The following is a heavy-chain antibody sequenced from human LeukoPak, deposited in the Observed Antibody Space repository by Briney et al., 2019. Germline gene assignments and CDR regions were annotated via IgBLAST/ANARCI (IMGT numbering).Heavy chain of an antibody. J-gene: IGHJ4*02. Sequence: SETLSLTCTVSGGSISSYYWSWIRQPPGKGLEWIGYIYYSGTTNYNPSLKSRVTISVDTSKNQFSLKLSSVTAADTAVYYCAKGVYIAAAQYAYWGQGTLVTVSS. D-gene: IGHD6-13*01. CDR1: GGSISSYY. CDR3: AKGVYIAAAQYAY. CDR2: IYYSGTT. V-gene: IGHV4-59*01.